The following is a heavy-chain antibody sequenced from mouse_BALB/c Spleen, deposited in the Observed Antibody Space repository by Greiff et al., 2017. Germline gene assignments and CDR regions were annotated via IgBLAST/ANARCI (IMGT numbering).Heavy chain of an antibody. CDR1: GYTFTGYW. D-gene: IGHD2-3*01. J-gene: IGHJ4*01. Sequence: LQQPGSELVRPGASVKLSCKASGYTFTGYWMHWVKQRPGQGLEWIGNIYPGSGSTNYDEKFKSKATLTVDTSSSTAYMQLSSLTSEDSAVYYCTGGYYDYWGQGTSVTVSS. CDR3: TGGYYDY. V-gene: IGHV1S22*01. CDR2: IYPGSGST.